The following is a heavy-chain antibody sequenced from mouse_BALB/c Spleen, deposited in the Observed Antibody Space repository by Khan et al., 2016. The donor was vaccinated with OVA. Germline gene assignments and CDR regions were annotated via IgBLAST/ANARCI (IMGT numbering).Heavy chain of an antibody. CDR3: ARTAKIKY. CDR2: ISCSGYT. D-gene: IGHD1-2*01. Sequence: EVQLVESGPGLVKPSQSLSLTCTVTGYSINSCYGRYWIRRFPGNKLGCMDYISCSGYTKYNPYLKKLISVTCATSKHLCFLKLNSVTTEDTATYYSARTAKIKYWGQGTTLTVSS. V-gene: IGHV3-1*02. J-gene: IGHJ2*01. CDR1: GYSINSCYG.